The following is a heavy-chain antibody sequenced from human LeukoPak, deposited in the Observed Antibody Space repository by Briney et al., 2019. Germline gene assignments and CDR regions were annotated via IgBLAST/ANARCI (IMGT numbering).Heavy chain of an antibody. V-gene: IGHV1-8*01. J-gene: IGHJ4*02. CDR3: AREHPGYSYGYDY. CDR2: MNPGSGDT. D-gene: IGHD5-18*01. Sequence: ASVKVSCKASGYTFTTHDLTWVRQATGQGLEWMGWMNPGSGDTAYAQKFQGRVTMTRDTSMSTAYMELSRLRSDDTAVYYCAREHPGYSYGYDYWGQGTLVTVSS. CDR1: GYTFTTHD.